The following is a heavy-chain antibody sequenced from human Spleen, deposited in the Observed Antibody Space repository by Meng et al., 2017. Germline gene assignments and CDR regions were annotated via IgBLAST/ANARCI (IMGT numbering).Heavy chain of an antibody. Sequence: SVKVSCKASGGTFSSYAISWVRQAPGQGLEWMGGIIPIFGTANYAQKFQGRVTITTDESTSTAYMELSSLRSEDTAVYYCARGDANYGDYDYWGQGTLVTVSS. CDR3: ARGDANYGDYDY. CDR1: GGTFSSYA. V-gene: IGHV1-69*05. D-gene: IGHD4-17*01. J-gene: IGHJ4*02. CDR2: IIPIFGTA.